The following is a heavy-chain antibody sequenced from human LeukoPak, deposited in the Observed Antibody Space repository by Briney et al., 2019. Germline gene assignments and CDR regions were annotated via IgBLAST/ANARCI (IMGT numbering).Heavy chain of an antibody. CDR3: ARGDYYGSGSPIFGGYYYYYMDV. CDR1: GGSISSYY. CDR2: IYYSGSA. V-gene: IGHV4-59*01. D-gene: IGHD3-10*01. Sequence: PSETLSLTCTVSGGSISSYYWSWIRQPPGKGLEWIGYIYYSGSANYHPSLKSRVTISVDTSKNRFSLRLSSVTAADTAVYYCARGDYYGSGSPIFGGYYYYYMDVWGKGTTVTIPS. J-gene: IGHJ6*03.